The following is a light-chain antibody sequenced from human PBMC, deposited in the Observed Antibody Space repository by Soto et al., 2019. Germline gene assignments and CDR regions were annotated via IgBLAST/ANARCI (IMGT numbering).Light chain of an antibody. CDR3: QQRSNWPIT. Sequence: FVLTQSPATLSLSPGERATNSCRASQSVSSYLAWYQQKPGQAPRLLIYDASNRATGIPARFSGSGSGTDFTLTISSLEPEDFAVYYCQQRSNWPITFGQGTRLEIK. J-gene: IGKJ5*01. CDR1: QSVSSY. CDR2: DAS. V-gene: IGKV3-11*01.